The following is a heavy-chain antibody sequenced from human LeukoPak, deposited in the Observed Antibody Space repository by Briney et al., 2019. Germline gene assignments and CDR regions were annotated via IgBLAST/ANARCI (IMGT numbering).Heavy chain of an antibody. V-gene: IGHV1-8*01. D-gene: IGHD4-17*01. CDR1: GYTFTSYD. J-gene: IGHJ4*02. Sequence: ASVKVSRKASGYTFTSYDINWVRQATGQGLEWMGWMNPNSDDTGYAQKFQGRVTMTRNTSISTAYMELSSLRSEDTAIYYCARDFYGVYVFDYWGQGTLVTVSS. CDR3: ARDFYGVYVFDY. CDR2: MNPNSDDT.